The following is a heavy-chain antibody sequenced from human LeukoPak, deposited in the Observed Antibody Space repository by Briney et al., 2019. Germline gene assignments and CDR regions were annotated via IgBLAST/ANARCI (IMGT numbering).Heavy chain of an antibody. V-gene: IGHV4-34*01. D-gene: IGHD5-12*01. J-gene: IGHJ3*02. CDR3: ARAVVVAKADAFDI. CDR1: GGSFSGYY. Sequence: SETLSLTCAVYGGSFSGYYWSWIRQPPGKGLEWIGEINHSGSTNNNPSRKSRVTISVDTSKNQSSLKLSSVTAADTAVYYCARAVVVAKADAFDIWGQGTTVTVSS. CDR2: INHSGST.